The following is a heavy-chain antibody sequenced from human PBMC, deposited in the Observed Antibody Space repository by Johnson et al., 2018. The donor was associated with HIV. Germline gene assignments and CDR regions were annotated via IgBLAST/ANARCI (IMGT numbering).Heavy chain of an antibody. Sequence: QVQLVESGGDLVQPGGSLRLSCAASGFTFSDYYMSWIRQAPGKGLEWLSYISISGSTIYNADSVKGRFTISRDNAKNSLYLQVNSLRAEDTAVYYCARSGGVAGLDAFDIWGQGTMVTVSS. CDR2: ISISGSTI. V-gene: IGHV3-11*04. J-gene: IGHJ3*02. CDR1: GFTFSDYY. D-gene: IGHD3-16*01. CDR3: ARSGGVAGLDAFDI.